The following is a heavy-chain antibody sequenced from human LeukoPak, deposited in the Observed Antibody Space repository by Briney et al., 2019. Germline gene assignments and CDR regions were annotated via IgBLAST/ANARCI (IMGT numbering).Heavy chain of an antibody. CDR3: ARDFVPEGRQLSDY. CDR2: IIPILGIA. V-gene: IGHV1-69*04. CDR1: GGTFSSYT. J-gene: IGHJ4*02. Sequence: ASVKVSCKASGGTFSSYTISWVRQAPGQGLEWMGRIIPILGIANYAQKFQGRVTITADKSTSTAYMELSSLRSEDTAVYYCARDFVPEGRQLSDYWGQGTLVTVSS. D-gene: IGHD5-18*01.